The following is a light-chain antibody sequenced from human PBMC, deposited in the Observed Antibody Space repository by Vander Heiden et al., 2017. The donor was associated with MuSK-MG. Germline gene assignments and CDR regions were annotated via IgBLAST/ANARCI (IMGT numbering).Light chain of an antibody. CDR2: GAS. J-gene: IGKJ2*01. Sequence: ESVLTQSPGTLSLSPGERATLSCRPSQSVSSSYLAWYQQKPGQAPRLLIYGASSRATGIPDRFSGSGSGTDFTLTISRLEPEDFAVYYCQQDGSSPYTFGQGTKVEIK. V-gene: IGKV3-20*01. CDR1: QSVSSSY. CDR3: QQDGSSPYT.